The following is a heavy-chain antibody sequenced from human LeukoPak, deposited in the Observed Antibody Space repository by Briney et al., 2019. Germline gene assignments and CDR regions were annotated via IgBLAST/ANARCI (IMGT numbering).Heavy chain of an antibody. Sequence: SETLSLTCTVSGGSISSYYWSWIRQHPGRGLQWIGYIYTSEITNYNPSLMSRVTISVNTSKNQFSLKVRSVTVEDRAVDYCARHSDSVGAFDYWGQGTLVTVSS. D-gene: IGHD1-26*01. J-gene: IGHJ4*02. CDR2: IYTSEIT. CDR3: ARHSDSVGAFDY. V-gene: IGHV4-4*09. CDR1: GGSISSYY.